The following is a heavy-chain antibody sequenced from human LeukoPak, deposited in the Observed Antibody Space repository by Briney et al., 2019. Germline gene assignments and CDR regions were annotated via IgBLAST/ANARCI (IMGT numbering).Heavy chain of an antibody. CDR1: GYTFTSYY. J-gene: IGHJ4*02. D-gene: IGHD3-22*01. CDR2: INPSGGST. Sequence: ASVKVACKASGYTFTSYYMHWVRQAPEQGLEWMGIINPSGGSTSYEQKFQGRGTMTRDTSTSTVYMELSSLRPEDTAVYYCASVSSGTLGYWGQGTLVTVSS. CDR3: ASVSSGTLGY. V-gene: IGHV1-46*01.